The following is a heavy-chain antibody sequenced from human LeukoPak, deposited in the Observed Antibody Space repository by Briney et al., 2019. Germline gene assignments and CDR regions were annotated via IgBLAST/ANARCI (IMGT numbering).Heavy chain of an antibody. J-gene: IGHJ4*02. D-gene: IGHD1-7*01. CDR1: GGSISSGGFY. V-gene: IGHV4-31*03. CDR2: IFYSGST. Sequence: PSETLSLTCTVSGGSISSGGFYWSWIRQHPGKGLEWIGCIFYSGSTYYNPSLKSRVSISVDTSKNQFSLKLSSVTAADTAMYYCARALLNWNYDYWGQGTLVTVSS. CDR3: ARALLNWNYDY.